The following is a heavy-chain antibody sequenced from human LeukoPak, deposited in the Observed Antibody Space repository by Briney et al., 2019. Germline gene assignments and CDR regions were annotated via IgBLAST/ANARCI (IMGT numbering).Heavy chain of an antibody. CDR1: GGSFSGDY. J-gene: IGHJ4*02. V-gene: IGHV4-34*01. CDR3: ARGSRGYSYGLDY. Sequence: SETLSLTCAVYGGSFSGDYWSWIRQPPGKGLEWIGEINHSGSTNYNPSLKSRVTISVDTSKNQFSLKLSSVTAADTAVYYCARGSRGYSYGLDYWGQGTLVTVSS. CDR2: INHSGST. D-gene: IGHD5-18*01.